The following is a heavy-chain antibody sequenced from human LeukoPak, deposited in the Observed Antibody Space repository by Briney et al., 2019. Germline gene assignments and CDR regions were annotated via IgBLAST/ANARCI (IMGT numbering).Heavy chain of an antibody. D-gene: IGHD6-19*01. J-gene: IGHJ4*02. Sequence: SETLSLTCTVSGGSISSGSYYWSWIRQPAGKGLEWIGRIYTSGSTNYNPSLKSRVTISVDTSKNQFSLKLSSVTAADTAVYYCAREIRYSSLDWGQGTLVTVSS. CDR1: GGSISSGSYY. V-gene: IGHV4-61*02. CDR3: AREIRYSSLD. CDR2: IYTSGST.